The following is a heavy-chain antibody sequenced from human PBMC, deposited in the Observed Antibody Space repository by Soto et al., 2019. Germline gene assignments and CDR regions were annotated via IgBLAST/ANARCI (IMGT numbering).Heavy chain of an antibody. CDR3: AREGIVGYNYDYHYGMDV. Sequence: SVKVSCKASGGTFSSYAISWVRQAPGQGLEWMGGIIPIFGTANYAQKFQGRVTITADESTSTAYMEPSSLRSEDTAVYYCAREGIVGYNYDYHYGMDVWGQGTTVTVYS. CDR2: IIPIFGTA. J-gene: IGHJ6*02. CDR1: GGTFSSYA. V-gene: IGHV1-69*13. D-gene: IGHD5-12*01.